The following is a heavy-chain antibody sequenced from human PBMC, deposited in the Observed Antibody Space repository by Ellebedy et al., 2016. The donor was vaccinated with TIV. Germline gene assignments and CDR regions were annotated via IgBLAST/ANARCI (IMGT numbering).Heavy chain of an antibody. Sequence: GGSLRLSCTASGFTFGDYAMSWLRQPPGKGLEWVGFIASKGLGATTEYAASVKGRFTISRDDSNSIAYLQMNSLKTEDTAVYYCARDTYGHTAPPFYWGQGILVTVSS. J-gene: IGHJ4*02. CDR1: GFTFGDYA. D-gene: IGHD3-10*01. CDR2: IASKGLGATT. CDR3: ARDTYGHTAPPFY. V-gene: IGHV3-49*03.